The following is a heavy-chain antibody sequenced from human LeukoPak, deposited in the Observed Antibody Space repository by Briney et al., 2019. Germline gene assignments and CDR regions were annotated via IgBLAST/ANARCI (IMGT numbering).Heavy chain of an antibody. Sequence: WVRQHPGKGLEWIGSVYYSGSTYYNPSLKSRLTISKDTSKNQFSLKLSSVTAADTAVYFCATSRNVDQFDIWGQGTMVTVSS. J-gene: IGHJ3*02. CDR2: VYYSGST. D-gene: IGHD3/OR15-3a*01. V-gene: IGHV4-31*02. CDR3: ATSRNVDQFDI.